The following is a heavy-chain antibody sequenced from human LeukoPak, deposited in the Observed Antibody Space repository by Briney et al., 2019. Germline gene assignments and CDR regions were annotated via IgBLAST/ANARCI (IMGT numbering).Heavy chain of an antibody. V-gene: IGHV1-8*01. D-gene: IGHD4-11*01. CDR1: GYTFTSYD. Sequence: ASVKVSCKASGYTFTSYDINWVRQATGQGLEWMGWMNPNSGNTGCAQKFQGRVTMTRNTSISTAYMELSSLRSEDTAVYYCARGHKTVAETYDYWGQGTLVTVSS. CDR2: MNPNSGNT. CDR3: ARGHKTVAETYDY. J-gene: IGHJ4*02.